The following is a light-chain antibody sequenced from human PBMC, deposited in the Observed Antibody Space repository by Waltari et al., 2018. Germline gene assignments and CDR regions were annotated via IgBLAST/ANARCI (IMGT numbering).Light chain of an antibody. Sequence: QSVLTQPPSASGTPGQRVTISCSGSNSNNGHNVVSWYPQLPGTAPKLLIHSNNQRPSGVPDRFSGSKSGTSASLAISGLQSADEADYYCAAWDDSLNGHVVFGGGTKLTVL. CDR3: AAWDDSLNGHVV. CDR2: SNN. V-gene: IGLV1-44*01. CDR1: NSNNGHNV. J-gene: IGLJ2*01.